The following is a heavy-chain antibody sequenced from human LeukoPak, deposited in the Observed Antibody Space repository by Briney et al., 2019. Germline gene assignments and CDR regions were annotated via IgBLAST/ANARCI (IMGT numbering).Heavy chain of an antibody. Sequence: SETLSLTCTVSGGSISSYYWSWIRQPAGKGLEWIGRIYTSGSTNYNPSLKSRVTMSVDTSKNQFSLKLSSVTAADTAVYYCARILVGHTGYCSSTSCYEPYYFDYWGQGTLVTVSS. CDR3: ARILVGHTGYCSSTSCYEPYYFDY. D-gene: IGHD2-2*01. CDR2: IYTSGST. V-gene: IGHV4-4*07. CDR1: GGSISSYY. J-gene: IGHJ4*02.